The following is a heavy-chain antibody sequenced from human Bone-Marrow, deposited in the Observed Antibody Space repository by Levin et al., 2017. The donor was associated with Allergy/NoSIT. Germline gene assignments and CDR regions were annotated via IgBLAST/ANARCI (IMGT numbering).Heavy chain of an antibody. J-gene: IGHJ4*02. CDR1: GFTFSSYG. CDR2: ISYDGSNK. V-gene: IGHV3-30*18. D-gene: IGHD1-26*01. CDR3: AKDPTDRIVGARSIHKGYFDY. Sequence: GESLKISCAASGFTFSSYGMHWVRQAPGKGLEWVAVISYDGSNKYYADSVKGRFTISRDNSKNTLYLQMNSLRAEDTAVYYCAKDPTDRIVGARSIHKGYFDYWGQGTLVTVSS.